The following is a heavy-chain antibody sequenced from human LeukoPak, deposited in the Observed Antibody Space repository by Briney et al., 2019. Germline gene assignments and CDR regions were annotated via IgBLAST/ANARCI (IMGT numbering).Heavy chain of an antibody. V-gene: IGHV3-73*01. CDR2: IRSKANSYAT. Sequence: GGSLRLSCAASGFTFSGSAMHWVRQASGKGLEWVGRIRSKANSYATAYAASVKGRFTISRDDSKNTAYLQMNSLKTEDTAVYYCTGSGSYYGEDFDYWGQGTLVTVSS. CDR3: TGSGSYYGEDFDY. J-gene: IGHJ4*02. CDR1: GFTFSGSA. D-gene: IGHD1-26*01.